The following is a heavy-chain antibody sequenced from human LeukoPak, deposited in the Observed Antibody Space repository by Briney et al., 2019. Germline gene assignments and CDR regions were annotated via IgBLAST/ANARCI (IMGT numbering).Heavy chain of an antibody. Sequence: GGSLRLSCVVSGLSFSRYGMHWVRQAPGKGLDWVAVIWYDGDTKYYADSVKGRFTISRDNSKNTLYLRMDSLRAEDTAFYYCATEDYNASFDYWGQGTLVTVSS. J-gene: IGHJ4*02. D-gene: IGHD3-10*01. CDR3: ATEDYNASFDY. V-gene: IGHV3-33*01. CDR1: GLSFSRYG. CDR2: IWYDGDTK.